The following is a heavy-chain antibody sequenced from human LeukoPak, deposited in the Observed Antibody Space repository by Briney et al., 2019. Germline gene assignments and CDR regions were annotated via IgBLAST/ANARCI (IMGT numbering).Heavy chain of an antibody. CDR1: GLTFSSYA. D-gene: IGHD6-6*01. Sequence: GGSLRLSCAASGLTFSSYALNWVRQAPGKGLEWVSAISGSGGYTYYADSVKGRFTISRDYSTNTLYLQLNSLRAEDTAVYFCAKGKGSSSYYYYMDVWGKGTTVTVSS. CDR3: AKGKGSSSYYYYMDV. J-gene: IGHJ6*03. CDR2: ISGSGGYT. V-gene: IGHV3-23*01.